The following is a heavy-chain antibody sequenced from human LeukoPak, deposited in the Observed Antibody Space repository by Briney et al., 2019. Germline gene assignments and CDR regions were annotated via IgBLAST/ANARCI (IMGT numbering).Heavy chain of an antibody. CDR3: ARRRDSGSLQHFDY. Sequence: PGGSLRLSCAASGFTFGSYGMHWVRQAPGKGLEWVSYISSSGTTIYYADSVKGRFTISRDNAKNSLYLQMNSLRAEDTAVYYCARRRDSGSLQHFDYWGQGTLVTVSS. D-gene: IGHD1-26*01. V-gene: IGHV3-48*04. CDR2: ISSSGTTI. J-gene: IGHJ4*02. CDR1: GFTFGSYG.